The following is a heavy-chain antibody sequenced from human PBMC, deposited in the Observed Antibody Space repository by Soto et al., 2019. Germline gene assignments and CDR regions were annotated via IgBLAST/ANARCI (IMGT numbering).Heavy chain of an antibody. J-gene: IGHJ3*02. V-gene: IGHV3-23*01. CDR3: AKYGYAVTTGVDAFDI. Sequence: EVQLLESGGGLVQPGGSLRLSCAASGFTFSSYAMSWVRQAPGKGLEWVSAISGSGGSTYYADSVKGRFTISRDNSKNTLYLQMNSLRAEDTAVYYCAKYGYAVTTGVDAFDIWGQGTMVTVSS. CDR1: GFTFSSYA. D-gene: IGHD4-17*01. CDR2: ISGSGGST.